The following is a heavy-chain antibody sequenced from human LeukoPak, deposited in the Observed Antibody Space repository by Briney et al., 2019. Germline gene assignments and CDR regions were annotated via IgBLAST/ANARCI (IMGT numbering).Heavy chain of an antibody. CDR2: ISSSSSYI. V-gene: IGHV3-21*01. CDR1: GFTFSSYS. CDR3: ARESRHYDIITGRLENWFDP. J-gene: IGHJ5*02. D-gene: IGHD3-9*01. Sequence: GGSLRLSCAASGFTFSSYSMNWVRQAPGKGLEWVSSISSSSSYIYYADSVKGRFTISTDNAKNSLYLQMNSLRAEDTAVYYCARESRHYDIITGRLENWFDPWGQGTLVTVSS.